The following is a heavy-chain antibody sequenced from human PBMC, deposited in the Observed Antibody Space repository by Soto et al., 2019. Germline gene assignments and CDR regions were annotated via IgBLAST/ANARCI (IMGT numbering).Heavy chain of an antibody. V-gene: IGHV4-30-4*01. Sequence: QVQLQESGPGLVKPSQTLSLTCTVSGGSISSGDYYWSWIRQPPGKGLEWIGYIYYSGSTYYNPYLKSRVTISVDTSKNQFSLKLSSVTAADTAVYYCARDHIVVVPAAIAYYYYGMDVWGQGTTVTVSS. J-gene: IGHJ6*02. D-gene: IGHD2-2*01. CDR2: IYYSGST. CDR3: ARDHIVVVPAAIAYYYYGMDV. CDR1: GGSISSGDYY.